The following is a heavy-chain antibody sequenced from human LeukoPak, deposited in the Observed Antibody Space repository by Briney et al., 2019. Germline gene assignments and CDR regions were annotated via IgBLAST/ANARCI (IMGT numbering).Heavy chain of an antibody. Sequence: GGSLRLSCAASGFTFSSHAMSWVRQAPGKGLEGVSAMSGSGGSTYYADSVRGRLTISRDNAKNTLYLQMKSLIAEDTAVYYFAKDRGVRSDIWGQGTMVTVSS. CDR1: GFTFSSHA. D-gene: IGHD4-17*01. J-gene: IGHJ3*02. CDR3: AKDRGVRSDI. V-gene: IGHV3-23*01. CDR2: MSGSGGST.